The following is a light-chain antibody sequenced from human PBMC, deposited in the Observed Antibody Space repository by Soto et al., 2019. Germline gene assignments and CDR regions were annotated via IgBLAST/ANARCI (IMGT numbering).Light chain of an antibody. V-gene: IGLV2-23*01. CDR2: EDI. Sequence: QSALTRHASVSGSPGQSITISCTGTSSDVGTYNLDSWYQQHPGKAPKLMIYEDIERPSGVSNRFSGSKSGNTASLTISGLQTEDEADYYCCSYAGGTSVVFGGGTKLTVL. J-gene: IGLJ2*01. CDR3: CSYAGGTSVV. CDR1: SSDVGTYNL.